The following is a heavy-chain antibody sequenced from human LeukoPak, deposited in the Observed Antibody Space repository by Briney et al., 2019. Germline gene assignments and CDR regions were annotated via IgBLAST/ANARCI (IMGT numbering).Heavy chain of an antibody. CDR2: TYYRSKWYN. CDR3: ARGSHSSSWYFDY. CDR1: GDSVSSNSPT. J-gene: IGHJ4*02. V-gene: IGHV6-1*01. Sequence: SQTLSLTCAISGDSVSSNSPTWTWIRQSPSRGLEWLGRTYYRSKWYNDYAMSVKSRITINPDTSKNQFSLHLNSVTPEDTAVYYCARGSHSSSWYFDYWGQGTLVTVSS. D-gene: IGHD6-13*01.